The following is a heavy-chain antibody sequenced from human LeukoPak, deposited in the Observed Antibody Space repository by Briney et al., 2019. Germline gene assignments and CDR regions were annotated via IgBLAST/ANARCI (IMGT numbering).Heavy chain of an antibody. J-gene: IGHJ5*02. V-gene: IGHV4-61*02. CDR3: ARAGGYCSSTSCQNWFDP. CDR2: IYTSGST. D-gene: IGHD2-2*01. CDR1: GGSISSGSYY. Sequence: SSETLSLTCTVSGGSISSGSYYWSWIRQPAGKGLEWIGRIYTSGSTNYNPSLKSRVTISVDTSKNQFSLKLSSVTAADTAVYYCARAGGYCSSTSCQNWFDPWGQGTLVTVSS.